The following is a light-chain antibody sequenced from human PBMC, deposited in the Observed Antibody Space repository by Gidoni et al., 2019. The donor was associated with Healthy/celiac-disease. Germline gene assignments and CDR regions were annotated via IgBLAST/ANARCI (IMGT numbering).Light chain of an antibody. CDR2: KAY. Sequence: DIQMTQSPSTLSASVGDRVTITCRASQSISSWLAWYQQKPGKAPKLLIYKAYSLESGFPSRFSGSGAGTEFTLTISSLQPDDFATYYCQQYNSYSYTFXQXTKLEIK. V-gene: IGKV1-5*03. CDR1: QSISSW. CDR3: QQYNSYSYT. J-gene: IGKJ2*01.